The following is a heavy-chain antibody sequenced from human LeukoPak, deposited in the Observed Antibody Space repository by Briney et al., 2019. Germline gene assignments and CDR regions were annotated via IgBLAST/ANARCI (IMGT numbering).Heavy chain of an antibody. CDR1: GGSFSGYY. V-gene: IGHV4-34*01. D-gene: IGHD1-26*01. CDR2: INHSGST. CDR3: ASSVGATPVDY. J-gene: IGHJ4*02. Sequence: TSETLSLTCAVYGGSFSGYYWSWIRQPPGKGLEWIGEINHSGSTNYNPSLKSRVTISVDTSKNQFSLKLSSVTAADTAVYYCASSVGATPVDYWGQGTLVTVSS.